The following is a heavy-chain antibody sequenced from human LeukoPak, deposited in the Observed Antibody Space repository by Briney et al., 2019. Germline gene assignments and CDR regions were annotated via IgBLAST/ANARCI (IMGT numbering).Heavy chain of an antibody. CDR3: ARPSSGWYGFDY. V-gene: IGHV4-39*01. J-gene: IGHJ4*02. D-gene: IGHD6-19*01. CDR2: IYYSGST. Sequence: SETLSLTCTVSGGSISSSSYYWGWIRQPPGKGLEWIGSIYYSGSTYYNPSLKSRVTISVDTPKNQFSLKLSSVTAADTAVYYCARPSSGWYGFDYWGQGTLVTVSS. CDR1: GGSISSSSYY.